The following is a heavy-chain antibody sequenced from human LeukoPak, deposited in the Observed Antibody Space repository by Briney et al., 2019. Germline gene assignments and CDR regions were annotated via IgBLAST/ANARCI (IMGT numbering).Heavy chain of an antibody. Sequence: ASVKVSCKASGGTFSSYAISWVRQAPGQGLEWMGGIIPIFGTANYAQKFQGGVTITADKSTSTAYMELSSLRSEDTAVYYCAGDLTMIVVAKAAFDIWGQGTMVTVSS. J-gene: IGHJ3*02. D-gene: IGHD3-22*01. V-gene: IGHV1-69*06. CDR1: GGTFSSYA. CDR2: IIPIFGTA. CDR3: AGDLTMIVVAKAAFDI.